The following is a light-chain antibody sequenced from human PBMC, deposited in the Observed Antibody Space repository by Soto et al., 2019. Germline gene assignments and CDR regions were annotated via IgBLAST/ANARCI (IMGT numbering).Light chain of an antibody. CDR1: SSDVGGYNY. CDR3: CSYVGSKNYV. CDR2: EVT. J-gene: IGLJ1*01. Sequence: QSVLTQPPSASGSPGQSVAISCTGTSSDVGGYNYVSWYQQYPGKAPKLIMYEVTKRPSGVPDRFSGSKSGNTASLTVSGLQAEDEGDYYCCSYVGSKNYVFGTGTKVTVL. V-gene: IGLV2-8*01.